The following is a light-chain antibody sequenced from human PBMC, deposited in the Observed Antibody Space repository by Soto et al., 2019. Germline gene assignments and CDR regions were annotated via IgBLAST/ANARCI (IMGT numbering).Light chain of an antibody. CDR2: EVD. CDR3: SLYSISTSSV. CDR1: SSDVGGYDY. V-gene: IGLV2-14*01. J-gene: IGLJ1*01. Sequence: QSVLTQPASVSGSPGQSITISCTGTSSDVGGYDYVSWYQLHPGKAPKLMVFEVDNRPSGVSYRFSGSKSGNTASLTISGLQAEDEADYFCSLYSISTSSVFATGPKANVL.